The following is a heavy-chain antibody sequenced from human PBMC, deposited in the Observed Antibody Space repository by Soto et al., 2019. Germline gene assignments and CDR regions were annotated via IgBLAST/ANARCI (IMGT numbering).Heavy chain of an antibody. CDR3: AKLPGIAAAGTDYYYGMDV. J-gene: IGHJ6*02. V-gene: IGHV3-48*01. CDR2: IRRHTSVT. Sequence: GGSLRLSCAAFGLTLSTSSMNWVRQAPGRGLEWISYIRRHTSVTAYADSVKGRFTISRDSAKNSLYLQMNSLRVEDAAVYYCAKLPGIAAAGTDYYYGMDVWGQGNTVPVSS. D-gene: IGHD6-13*01. CDR1: GLTLSTSS.